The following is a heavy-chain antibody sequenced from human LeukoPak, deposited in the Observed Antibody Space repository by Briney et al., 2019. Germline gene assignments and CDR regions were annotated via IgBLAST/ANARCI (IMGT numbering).Heavy chain of an antibody. CDR2: VYKSGNT. D-gene: IGHD1-20*01. CDR1: GGSISTYY. V-gene: IGHV4-59*12. CDR3: ARGYNWIN. J-gene: IGHJ4*02. Sequence: SETLSLTCTVSGGSISTYYWSWIRQPPGKGLEWIGNVYKSGNTNYNPSLKSRVTISVDTSKNQFSLKLSSVTAADTAVYYCARGYNWINWGQGTLVTVSS.